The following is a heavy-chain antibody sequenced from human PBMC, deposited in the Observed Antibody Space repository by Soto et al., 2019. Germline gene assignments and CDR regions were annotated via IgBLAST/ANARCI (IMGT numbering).Heavy chain of an antibody. D-gene: IGHD2-8*02. V-gene: IGHV1-69*11. CDR3: AAESIAPMSTGGPADF. CDR1: GDTFRNYA. J-gene: IGHJ4*02. CDR2: VFPFLGTT. Sequence: QVQLVQSGTEAKKPGSSVTVSCKASGDTFRNYAIGWVRQARGQGLEWMGNVFPFLGTTNYAQRFRGRVTISADESTSTAYVELSSLRSDDTAVYYCAAESIAPMSTGGPADFWGQGTLVTVSS.